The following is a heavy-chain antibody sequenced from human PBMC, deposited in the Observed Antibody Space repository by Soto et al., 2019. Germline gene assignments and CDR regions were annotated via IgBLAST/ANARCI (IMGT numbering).Heavy chain of an antibody. CDR2: IYYSGST. D-gene: IGHD5-18*01. Sequence: SETLSLTCTVSGGSVSSGDYYWSWIRQPPGKGLEWIGYIYYSGSTNYNPSLKSRVSISLDTSKNQFSLRLTSVTAADTAVYYCARIPVDTYMINWFDPWGQGTLVTVSS. CDR3: ARIPVDTYMINWFDP. CDR1: GGSVSSGDYY. J-gene: IGHJ5*02. V-gene: IGHV4-61*08.